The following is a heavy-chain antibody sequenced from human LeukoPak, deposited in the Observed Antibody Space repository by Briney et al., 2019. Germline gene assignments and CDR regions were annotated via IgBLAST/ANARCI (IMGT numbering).Heavy chain of an antibody. CDR3: ARVKLWFDP. Sequence: PGGSLRLSCAASGFTFSTYGMHWVRQAPGKGLEWVSFIRYVGINKYYADSVKGRFTISRDNSKNTLYLQMNSLRAEDTAVYYCARVKLWFDPWGQGTLVTVSS. V-gene: IGHV3-30*02. CDR1: GFTFSTYG. J-gene: IGHJ5*02. CDR2: IRYVGINK.